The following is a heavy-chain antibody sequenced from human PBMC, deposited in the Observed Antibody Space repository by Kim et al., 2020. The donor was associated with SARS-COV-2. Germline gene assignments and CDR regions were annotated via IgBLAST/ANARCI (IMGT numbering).Heavy chain of an antibody. CDR2: INHSGST. D-gene: IGHD3-22*01. V-gene: IGHV4-34*01. CDR3: ARGPYYYDSSGFDY. Sequence: SETLSLTCAVYGGSFSGYYWSWIRQPPGKGLEWIGEINHSGSTNYNPSLKSRVTISVDTSKNQFSLKLSSVTAADTAVYYCARGPYYYDSSGFDYWGQGTLVTVSS. CDR1: GGSFSGYY. J-gene: IGHJ4*02.